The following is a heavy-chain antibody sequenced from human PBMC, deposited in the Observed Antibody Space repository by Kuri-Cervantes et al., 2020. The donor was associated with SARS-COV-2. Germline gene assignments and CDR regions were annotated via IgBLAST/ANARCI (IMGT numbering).Heavy chain of an antibody. J-gene: IGHJ6*02. CDR1: GGTFSSYA. Sequence: SVKVSCKASGGTFSSYAISWVRQAPGQGLEWMGGIIPIFGTADYAQKFQGRVTITADKSTSTAYMELSSLRSEDTAVYYCAGSRWLQLDYYYYYGMDVWGQGTTVTVSS. D-gene: IGHD5-24*01. CDR2: IIPIFGTA. CDR3: AGSRWLQLDYYYYYGMDV. V-gene: IGHV1-69*06.